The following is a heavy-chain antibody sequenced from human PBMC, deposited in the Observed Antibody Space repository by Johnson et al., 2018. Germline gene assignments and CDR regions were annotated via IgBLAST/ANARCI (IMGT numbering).Heavy chain of an antibody. J-gene: IGHJ4*02. Sequence: QVQLQQWGPGLVKPSETLSLTCIVSGDSISRYYWGWIRQPPGKELEWIGSFYNSGSTDSNPSLKSRVTISVDTSKNQFSLKLSFVTAADTAMSYCGCTSPWLAFNYWGQGTLVTVSS. D-gene: IGHD2-8*01. V-gene: IGHV4-59*01. CDR2: FYNSGST. CDR3: GCTSPWLAFNY. CDR1: GDSISRYY.